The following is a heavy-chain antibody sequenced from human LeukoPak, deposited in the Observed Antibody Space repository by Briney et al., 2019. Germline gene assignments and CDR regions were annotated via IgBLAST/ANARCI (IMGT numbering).Heavy chain of an antibody. J-gene: IGHJ4*02. CDR1: GYTFTSYA. D-gene: IGHD2-2*01. Sequence: ASVKVSCKASGYTFTSYAMNWVRQAPGQGLEWMGWINTNTGNPTYAQGFTGRFVFSLDTSVSTAYLQISSLKAEDTAVYYCARVDRVVPAAPYNFDYWGQGTLVTVSS. V-gene: IGHV7-4-1*02. CDR3: ARVDRVVPAAPYNFDY. CDR2: INTNTGNP.